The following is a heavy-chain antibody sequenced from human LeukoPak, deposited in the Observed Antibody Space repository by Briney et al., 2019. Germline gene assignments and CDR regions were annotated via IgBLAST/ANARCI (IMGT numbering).Heavy chain of an antibody. CDR3: VKVNTSGYAIDY. V-gene: IGHV3-23*01. CDR1: GFTFSSYA. Sequence: PGGSLRLSCAASGFTFSSYAMSWVRQAPGKGLEWVSAISGSGGSTYYADSVKGRFTISRDNSKNTLYLQMNSLRAEDTAVYYCVKVNTSGYAIDYWGQGTLVTVSS. D-gene: IGHD3-3*01. J-gene: IGHJ4*02. CDR2: ISGSGGST.